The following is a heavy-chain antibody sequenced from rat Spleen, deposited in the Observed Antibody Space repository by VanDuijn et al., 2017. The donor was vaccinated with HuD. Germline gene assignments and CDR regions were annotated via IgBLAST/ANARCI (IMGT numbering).Heavy chain of an antibody. Sequence: EVQLVESGGGLVQPGRSMKLSCTDSGFTFSSFVMAWVRQAPTKGLEWVATISISGDTTYYRDSVKGRFTISRDNAKSTLYLQMNSLRSEDTATYHCTKIWDGFAYWGQGTLVTVSS. CDR2: ISISGDTT. V-gene: IGHV5-46*01. CDR3: TKIWDGFAY. D-gene: IGHD4-6*01. J-gene: IGHJ3*01. CDR1: GFTFSSFV.